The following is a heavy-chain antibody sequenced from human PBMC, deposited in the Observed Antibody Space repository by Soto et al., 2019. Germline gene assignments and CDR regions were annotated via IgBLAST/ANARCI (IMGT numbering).Heavy chain of an antibody. V-gene: IGHV3-21*01. Sequence: GGSLRLSCAASGFTFSNYSMNWVRQAPGKGLEWVSSIDSSNSYYADSVKGRFTISRDNAKNSLYLQMSSLRAEDTAVYYCASSYCSSASCPLDYWGQGTLVTVSS. CDR3: ASSYCSSASCPLDY. D-gene: IGHD2-2*01. CDR2: IDSSNS. CDR1: GFTFSNYS. J-gene: IGHJ4*02.